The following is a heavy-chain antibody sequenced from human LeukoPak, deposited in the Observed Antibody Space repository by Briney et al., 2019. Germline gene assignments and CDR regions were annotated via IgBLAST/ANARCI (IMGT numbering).Heavy chain of an antibody. J-gene: IGHJ4*02. D-gene: IGHD6-19*01. Sequence: GESLKISCKGSGYSFTSYWIGWVRQMPGKGLEWMGIIYPGDSDTRYSPSFQGQVTISADKSISTAYLRWSSLKASDTAMYYCARPSSGWYVHVDYWGQGTLVTVSS. CDR3: ARPSSGWYVHVDY. V-gene: IGHV5-51*01. CDR2: IYPGDSDT. CDR1: GYSFTSYW.